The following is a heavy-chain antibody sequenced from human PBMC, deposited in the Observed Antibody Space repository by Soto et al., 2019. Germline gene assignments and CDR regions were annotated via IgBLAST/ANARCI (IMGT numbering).Heavy chain of an antibody. CDR3: AKDIKRYYDSSGYYGY. Sequence: VGSLRLSCAASGFTFSSYALSWVRQAPGKGLEWVSAISGSGGSTYYADSVKGRFTISRDNSKNTLYLQMNSLRAEDTAVYYCAKDIKRYYDSSGYYGYWGQGTLVTVSS. CDR2: ISGSGGST. V-gene: IGHV3-23*01. J-gene: IGHJ4*02. D-gene: IGHD3-22*01. CDR1: GFTFSSYA.